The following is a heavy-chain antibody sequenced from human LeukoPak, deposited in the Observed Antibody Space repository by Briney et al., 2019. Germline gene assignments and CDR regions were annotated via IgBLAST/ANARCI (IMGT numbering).Heavy chain of an antibody. D-gene: IGHD3-22*01. CDR1: GGTFSSYA. Sequence: SVKVSCKASGGTFSSYAISWVRQAPGQGLEWMGRIIPILGIANYAQKFQGRVTITADKSTSTAYMELSSLRSEDTAVYYCARDLNYYDSSGYFDYWGQGTLVTVSS. CDR3: ARDLNYYDSSGYFDY. CDR2: IIPILGIA. J-gene: IGHJ4*02. V-gene: IGHV1-69*04.